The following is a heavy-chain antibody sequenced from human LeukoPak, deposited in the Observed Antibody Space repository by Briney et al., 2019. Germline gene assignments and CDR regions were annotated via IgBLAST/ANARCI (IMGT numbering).Heavy chain of an antibody. Sequence: GGSLRLSCAASGFTFSSCAMSWVRQAPGKGLEWVSAISDNGINTWHADSVKGRFTTSRDNSKNSLYLQMNSLRAEDTAVYYCTKELRMVGFTKGFDYWGQGILVTASS. CDR1: GFTFSSCA. J-gene: IGHJ4*02. CDR2: ISDNGINT. V-gene: IGHV3-23*01. CDR3: TKELRMVGFTKGFDY. D-gene: IGHD1-26*01.